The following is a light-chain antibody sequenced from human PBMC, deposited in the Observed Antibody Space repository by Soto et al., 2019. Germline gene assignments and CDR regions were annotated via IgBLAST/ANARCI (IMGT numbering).Light chain of an antibody. V-gene: IGKV3-20*01. CDR3: QQYGSSPRT. CDR2: GAS. J-gene: IGKJ1*01. Sequence: TQSPGTLSLSPGERAILSCRASQSVSSSYLAWYRQKPGQAPSLLIYGASSRATGIPDRFSGSGSGTDFTLTISRLEPEDFAVYYCQQYGSSPRTFGQGTKVDIK. CDR1: QSVSSSY.